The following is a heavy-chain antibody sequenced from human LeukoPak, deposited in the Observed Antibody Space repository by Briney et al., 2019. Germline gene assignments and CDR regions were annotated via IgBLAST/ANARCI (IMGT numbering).Heavy chain of an antibody. J-gene: IGHJ4*02. Sequence: ASVKVSCKASGYTFTSYAMHWVRQAPGQRLECMGWINAGNGNTKYSQKFQGRVTITRDTSASTAYMELSSLRSEDTAVYYCASSGSSWYPPGYWGQGTLVTVSS. CDR2: INAGNGNT. CDR1: GYTFTSYA. V-gene: IGHV1-3*01. D-gene: IGHD6-13*01. CDR3: ASSGSSWYPPGY.